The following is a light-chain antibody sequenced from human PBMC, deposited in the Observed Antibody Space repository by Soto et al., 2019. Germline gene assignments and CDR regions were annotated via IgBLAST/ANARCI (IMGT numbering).Light chain of an antibody. CDR1: SSDVGGYNF. J-gene: IGLJ3*02. CDR2: DVT. V-gene: IGLV2-14*03. CDR3: SSYSVSSTLGL. Sequence: QSALTQPASVSGSPGQSITISCTGTSSDVGGYNFVSWYQQHPGKAPKLIIYDVTSRPSGISNRFSGSKSGDTASLTISGLQAEDEADYYCSSYSVSSTLGLFGGGTKLTVL.